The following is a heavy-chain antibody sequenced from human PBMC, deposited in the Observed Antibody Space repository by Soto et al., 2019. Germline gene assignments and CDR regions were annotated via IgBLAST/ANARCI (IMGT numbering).Heavy chain of an antibody. CDR3: ARSDVKV. Sequence: PGGSLRLSCAACEFLFRRYWMHWVRQAPGKGMVWVSRIKNDGTITQYADSVRGRFTISRDNSKKMLYLNMNNLRAEDTAMYYCARSDVKVWGQGTLVTVSS. J-gene: IGHJ4*02. V-gene: IGHV3-74*03. CDR1: EFLFRRYW. CDR2: IKNDGTIT.